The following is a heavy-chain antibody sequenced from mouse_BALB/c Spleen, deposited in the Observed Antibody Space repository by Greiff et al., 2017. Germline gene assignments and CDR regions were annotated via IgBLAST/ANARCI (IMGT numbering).Heavy chain of an antibody. J-gene: IGHJ2*01. CDR1: GFTFSSYA. V-gene: IGHV5-6-5*01. CDR3: ARGGTTVVLDY. Sequence: EVMLVESGGGLVKPGGSLKLSCAASGFTFSSYAMSWVRQTPEKRLEWVASISSGGSTYYPDSVKGRFTISRDNARNILYLQMSSLRSEDTAMYYCARGGTTVVLDYWGQGTTLTVSS. D-gene: IGHD1-1*01. CDR2: ISSGGST.